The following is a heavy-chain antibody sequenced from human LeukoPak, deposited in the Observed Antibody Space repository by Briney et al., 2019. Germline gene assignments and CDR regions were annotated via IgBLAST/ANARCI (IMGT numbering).Heavy chain of an antibody. J-gene: IGHJ5*02. CDR1: GFTFSSYS. CDR2: ISSSSSYI. Sequence: GGSLRLSCAASGFTFSSYSMNWVRQAPGKGLEWVSSISSSSSYISYADSAKGRCTIFKDNAKNSLYLQMNSLRAEDTAVYYCARAEMVRGVIPHLTNWFDPWGQGTLVTVSS. V-gene: IGHV3-21*01. D-gene: IGHD3-10*01. CDR3: ARAEMVRGVIPHLTNWFDP.